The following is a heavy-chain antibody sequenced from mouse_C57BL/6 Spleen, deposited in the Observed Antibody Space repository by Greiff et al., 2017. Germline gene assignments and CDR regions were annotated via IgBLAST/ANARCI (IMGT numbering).Heavy chain of an antibody. CDR3: ARIDDYDGMGYYAMDY. CDR2: IYWDDDK. J-gene: IGHJ4*01. CDR1: GFSLSTSGMG. V-gene: IGHV8-12*01. Sequence: QVTLKESGPGILQSSQTLSLTCSFSGFSLSTSGMGVSWIRQPSGKGLEWLAHIYWDDDKRYNPSLKSRLTISKDTSRNQVFLKITSVDTADTATYYCARIDDYDGMGYYAMDYWGQGTSVTVSS. D-gene: IGHD2-4*01.